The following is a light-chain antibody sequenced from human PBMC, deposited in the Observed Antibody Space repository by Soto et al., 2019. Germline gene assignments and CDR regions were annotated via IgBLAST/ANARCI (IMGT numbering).Light chain of an antibody. V-gene: IGLV1-44*01. CDR3: ATCDASVMGV. CDR2: SND. J-gene: IGLJ3*02. CDR1: RSNIGSNS. Sequence: QPVLTQPPSASATPGQTVTISCSGSRSNIGSNSVNWYQQLPGTAPKLLIYSNDQRPSGVSDRFSGSKSGTSASLAISGLQSEDEADYYCATCDASVMGVFGGGTKLTVL.